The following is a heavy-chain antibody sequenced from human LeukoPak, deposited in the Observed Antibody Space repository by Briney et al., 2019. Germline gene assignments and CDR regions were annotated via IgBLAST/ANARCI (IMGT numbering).Heavy chain of an antibody. CDR1: GYTFTSYD. D-gene: IGHD3-10*01. CDR3: AREWDGLRGHYGMDV. J-gene: IGHJ6*02. Sequence: EASVKVSCKASGYTFTSYDINWVRQATGQGLEWMGWMNPNSGNTGYAQKFQGRVTMTRNTSISTAYMELSSLRSEDTAVYYCAREWDGLRGHYGMDVWGQGTTVTVSS. V-gene: IGHV1-8*01. CDR2: MNPNSGNT.